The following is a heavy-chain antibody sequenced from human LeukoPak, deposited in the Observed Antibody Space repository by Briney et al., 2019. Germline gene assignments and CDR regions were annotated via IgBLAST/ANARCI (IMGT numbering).Heavy chain of an antibody. Sequence: PGGSLRLSCAASGFTFSSYWMHWVRHAPGKGLVWVSRINSDGSSTSYADSVKGRFTISRDDAKNTLYLQMNSLRAEDTAVYYCARDSSGYYPRPYWGQGTLVTVSS. CDR1: GFTFSSYW. V-gene: IGHV3-74*01. CDR2: INSDGSST. J-gene: IGHJ4*02. D-gene: IGHD3-22*01. CDR3: ARDSSGYYPRPY.